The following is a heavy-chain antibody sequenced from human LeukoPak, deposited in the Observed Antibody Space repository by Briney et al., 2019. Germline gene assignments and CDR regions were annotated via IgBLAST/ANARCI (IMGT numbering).Heavy chain of an antibody. V-gene: IGHV4-59*08. CDR3: ARHRDCGGDCYLFDY. CDR1: GGSISSYY. D-gene: IGHD2-21*02. J-gene: IGHJ4*02. CDR2: IHYSGST. Sequence: SETLSLTCTVSGGSISSYYWSWIRQPPGGGLEWIGYIHYSGSTNYNPSLKSRVTISVDTSKNQFSLKLSSATAADTAVYYCARHRDCGGDCYLFDYWGQGTLVTVSS.